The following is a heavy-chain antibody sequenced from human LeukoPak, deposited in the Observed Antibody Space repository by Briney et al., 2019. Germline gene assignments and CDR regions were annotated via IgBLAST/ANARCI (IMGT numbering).Heavy chain of an antibody. CDR3: ARGGGYASPIGY. J-gene: IGHJ4*02. CDR2: IYHSGST. D-gene: IGHD5-12*01. CDR1: GGSISTYY. V-gene: IGHV4-59*01. Sequence: PSETLSLTCTLSGGSISTYYWSWIRQPPGKGLEWIGYIYHSGSTNYNPSLKSRVTISVDTSKNQFSLKLSSVAAADTAVYYCARGGGYASPIGYWGQGALVTVSS.